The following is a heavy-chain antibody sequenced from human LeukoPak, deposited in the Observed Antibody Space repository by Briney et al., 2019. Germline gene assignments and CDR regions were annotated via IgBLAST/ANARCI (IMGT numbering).Heavy chain of an antibody. V-gene: IGHV3-23*01. Sequence: GGPLRLSCAASGFTFSSYSMHWVRQAPGKGLEWVSAISGSGGSTYYADSVKGRFTISRDNSKNTLYLQMNSLRAEDTAVYYCAKEGYSSSSADYFDYWGQGTLVTVSS. CDR2: ISGSGGST. CDR3: AKEGYSSSSADYFDY. D-gene: IGHD6-6*01. J-gene: IGHJ4*02. CDR1: GFTFSSYS.